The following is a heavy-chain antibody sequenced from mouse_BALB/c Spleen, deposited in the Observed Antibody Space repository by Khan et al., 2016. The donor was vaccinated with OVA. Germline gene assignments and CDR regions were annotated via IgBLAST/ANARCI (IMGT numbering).Heavy chain of an antibody. CDR1: GYTFTSYW. Sequence: DLVKPGASVKLSCKASGYTFTSYWIHWIKKRPGQGLEWIGQISPGSGSAYYNELIKGKAILTVDTSSNTAYIQLSSLSSEDSAVYFCARSNYCGRSLSAMDYWGQGTSVTVSA. J-gene: IGHJ4*01. CDR2: ISPGSGSA. D-gene: IGHD1-1*01. CDR3: ARSNYCGRSLSAMDY. V-gene: IGHV1S41*01.